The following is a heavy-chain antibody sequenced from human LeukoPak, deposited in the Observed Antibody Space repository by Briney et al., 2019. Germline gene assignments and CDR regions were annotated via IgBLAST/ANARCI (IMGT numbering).Heavy chain of an antibody. V-gene: IGHV1-2*02. CDR3: ARWPPYGSGSYYNVRPYYYGIDV. D-gene: IGHD3-10*01. Sequence: ASVKVSCKASGYTFTGYYMHWVRQAPGQGLEWMGWINPNSGGTNYAQKFQGRVTMTRDTSISTAYMELSRLRSDDTAVYYCARWPPYGSGSYYNVRPYYYGIDVWGQGTTVTVSS. CDR1: GYTFTGYY. CDR2: INPNSGGT. J-gene: IGHJ6*02.